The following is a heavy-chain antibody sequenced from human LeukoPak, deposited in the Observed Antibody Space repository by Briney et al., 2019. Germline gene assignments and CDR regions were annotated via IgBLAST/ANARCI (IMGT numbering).Heavy chain of an antibody. V-gene: IGHV3-15*01. CDR2: IKSKTDGGTT. D-gene: IGHD3-3*01. CDR1: GFTFSNAW. Sequence: PGGSLRLSCAASGFTFSNAWMSWVRQAPGKGLEWVGRIKSKTDGGTTDYAAPVKGRFTISRDDSKNTLYLQMNSLKTEDTAVYYCTTERYDFWSGYYLDPWGQGTLVTVSS. CDR3: TTERYDFWSGYYLDP. J-gene: IGHJ5*02.